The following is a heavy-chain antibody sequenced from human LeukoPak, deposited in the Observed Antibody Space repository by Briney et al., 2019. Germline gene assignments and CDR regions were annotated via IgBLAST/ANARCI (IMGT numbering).Heavy chain of an antibody. CDR1: GGSISSYY. J-gene: IGHJ4*02. Sequence: SETLSLTCTVSGGSISSYYWSWIRQPPGKGPEWIGYIYYSGSTNYNPSLKSRVTISVDTSKNQFSLKLSSVTAADTAVYYCASLLNSSGFDYWGQGTLVTVSS. V-gene: IGHV4-59*01. D-gene: IGHD6-19*01. CDR3: ASLLNSSGFDY. CDR2: IYYSGST.